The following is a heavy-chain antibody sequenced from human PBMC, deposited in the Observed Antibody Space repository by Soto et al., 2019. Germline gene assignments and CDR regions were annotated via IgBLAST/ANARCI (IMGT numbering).Heavy chain of an antibody. J-gene: IGHJ4*02. CDR3: ASGFSTTDY. CDR2: IYYSGST. CDR1: GGSISSSSYY. V-gene: IGHV4-39*01. Sequence: QLQLQESGPGLVKPSETLSLTCTVSGGSISSSSYYWGWIRQPPGKGLEWIGSIYYSGSTYYNPSLXXRXTXYVDTSKNQFSLKLSSVTAADTAVYYCASGFSTTDYWGQGTLVTVSS. D-gene: IGHD2-2*01.